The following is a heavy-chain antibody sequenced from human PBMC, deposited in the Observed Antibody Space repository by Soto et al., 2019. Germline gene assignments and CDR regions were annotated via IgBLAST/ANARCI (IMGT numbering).Heavy chain of an antibody. D-gene: IGHD3-16*01. CDR1: GGSISSNSYY. CDR3: ARGRRLRTGPVGHWFDP. Sequence: TSETLSLTCTVSGGSISSNSYYWDWIRQPPGKGLEWIGSIYYSGATYYNPSLQSRVTISVDTSKNQFSLKLSSVTAADTAVYYCARGRRLRTGPVGHWFDPWGQGTLVTVSS. V-gene: IGHV4-39*01. CDR2: IYYSGAT. J-gene: IGHJ5*02.